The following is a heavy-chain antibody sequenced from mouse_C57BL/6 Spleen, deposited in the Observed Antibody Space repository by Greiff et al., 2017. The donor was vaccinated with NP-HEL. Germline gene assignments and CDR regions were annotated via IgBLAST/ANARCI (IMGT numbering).Heavy chain of an antibody. CDR3: ARLVYYYGSSDWYFDV. V-gene: IGHV1-26*01. D-gene: IGHD1-1*01. CDR1: GYTFTDYY. Sequence: EVQLQQSGPELVKPGASVKISCKASGYTFTDYYMNWVKQSHGKSLEWIGEINPNNGGTSYNQKFKGKATLTVDKSSITAYMELRSLTSEDSAVYYCARLVYYYGSSDWYFDVWGTGTTVTVSS. J-gene: IGHJ1*03. CDR2: INPNNGGT.